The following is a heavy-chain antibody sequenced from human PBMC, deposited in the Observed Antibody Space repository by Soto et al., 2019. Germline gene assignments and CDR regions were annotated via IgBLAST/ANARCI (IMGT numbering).Heavy chain of an antibody. CDR1: GFIFSSCT. CDR2: ISGSGGST. J-gene: IGHJ6*02. CDR3: AKGSVTVPRPARMDV. Sequence: XGSLRRSRPASGFIFSSCTMNWVRQAPGKGLEWVSSISGSGGSTYYTDSVKGRFTISRDNSKNTLHLQMNSLRAEDTAVYYCAKGSVTVPRPARMDVWGQGTTVTVSS. D-gene: IGHD2-8*02. V-gene: IGHV3-23*01.